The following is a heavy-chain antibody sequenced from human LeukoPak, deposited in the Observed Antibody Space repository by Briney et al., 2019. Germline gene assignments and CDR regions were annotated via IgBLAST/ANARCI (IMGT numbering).Heavy chain of an antibody. Sequence: PSETLSLTCTVSGDSISTNNWWTWVRQPPGKGLEWIGEISRSGSTNYNPSLKSRVTISLDKSNNQFSVTLTSVTAADTAVYYCARRSILGYCSGGSCYSWGYFDYWGQGTLVTVSS. CDR2: ISRSGST. CDR3: ARRSILGYCSGGSCYSWGYFDY. J-gene: IGHJ4*02. CDR1: GDSISTNNW. D-gene: IGHD2-15*01. V-gene: IGHV4-4*02.